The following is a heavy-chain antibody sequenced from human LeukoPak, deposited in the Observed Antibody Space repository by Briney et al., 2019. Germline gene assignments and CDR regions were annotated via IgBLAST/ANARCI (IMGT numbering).Heavy chain of an antibody. CDR3: ARVRGYSSSWPHFDY. CDR2: INAGNGNT. CDR1: GYTFTSYA. D-gene: IGHD6-13*01. J-gene: IGHJ4*02. Sequence: ASVKVSCKASGYTFTSYAMHWVRQAPGQRLEWMGWINAGNGNTKYSQKFQGRVTITRDTSASTAYMELSSLRSEDTAVYYCARVRGYSSSWPHFDYWGQGTLVTVSS. V-gene: IGHV1-3*01.